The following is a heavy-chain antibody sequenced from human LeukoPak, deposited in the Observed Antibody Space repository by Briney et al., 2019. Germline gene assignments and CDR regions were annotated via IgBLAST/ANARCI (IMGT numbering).Heavy chain of an antibody. CDR2: IYYSGDT. CDR3: VRGPYGASISKWFDP. Sequence: SETLSLTCTVSRGSISGYSWSWIRQSPGGGLEWIGDIYYSGDTAYNPSLRSRVTMSVDTSKNQFSLQLRSMTTADTAVYYCVRGPYGASISKWFDPWGQGTQVIVSP. V-gene: IGHV4-59*01. CDR1: RGSISGYS. J-gene: IGHJ5*02. D-gene: IGHD4/OR15-4a*01.